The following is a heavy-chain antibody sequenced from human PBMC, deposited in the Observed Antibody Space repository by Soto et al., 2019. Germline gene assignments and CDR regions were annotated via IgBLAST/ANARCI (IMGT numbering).Heavy chain of an antibody. J-gene: IGHJ4*02. V-gene: IGHV1-2*04. CDR2: INPNSGGT. CDR1: GYTFTGYY. D-gene: IGHD4-17*01. Sequence: ASVKVSCKASGYTFTGYYMHWVRQAPGQGLEWMGWINPNSGGTNYAQKFQGWVTMTRDTSISTAYMELSRLRSDDTAVYYCARDRHGDYVRFLWDYWGQGTLVTVSS. CDR3: ARDRHGDYVRFLWDY.